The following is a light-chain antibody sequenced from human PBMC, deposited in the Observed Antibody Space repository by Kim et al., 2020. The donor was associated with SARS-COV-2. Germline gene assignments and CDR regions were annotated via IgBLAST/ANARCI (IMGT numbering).Light chain of an antibody. CDR2: VDN. CDR1: SPNIGAGHD. Sequence: RATTSFSGRSPNIGAGHDSQWCQQLPGSAPPLLTFVDNNRPSGVPDRVLGSRSGPSASLAITGLQTDDEADDYCRSYDSSLRAYVFGSGTKVTVL. J-gene: IGLJ1*01. V-gene: IGLV1-40*01. CDR3: RSYDSSLRAYV.